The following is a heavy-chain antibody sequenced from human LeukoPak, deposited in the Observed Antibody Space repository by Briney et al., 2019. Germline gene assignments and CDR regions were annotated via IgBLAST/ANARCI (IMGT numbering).Heavy chain of an antibody. CDR1: GGSISSYY. CDR2: IYYSGST. Sequence: SETLSLTCTVSGGSISSYYWSWIRQPPGKGLEWIGYIYYSGSTNYNPSHKSRVTLSVDTSKNQFSPKLSSVTAADTAVYYCARGAMTTTSTFDYWGQGTLVTVSS. V-gene: IGHV4-59*13. CDR3: ARGAMTTTSTFDY. D-gene: IGHD5-24*01. J-gene: IGHJ4*02.